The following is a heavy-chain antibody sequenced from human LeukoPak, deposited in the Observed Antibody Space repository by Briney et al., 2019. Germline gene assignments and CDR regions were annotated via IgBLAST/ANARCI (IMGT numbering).Heavy chain of an antibody. J-gene: IGHJ4*02. CDR3: ARGGPTVTTYSSWDH. Sequence: SETLSLTCTVSGGSISSYYWNWIRQPPGKGLEWIGYIYYSGSTNYNPSLKSRVTISVDTSKNQFSLKLSSVTAADTAVYYCARGGPTVTTYSSWDHWGQGTLVTVSS. D-gene: IGHD4-17*01. CDR2: IYYSGST. CDR1: GGSISSYY. V-gene: IGHV4-59*01.